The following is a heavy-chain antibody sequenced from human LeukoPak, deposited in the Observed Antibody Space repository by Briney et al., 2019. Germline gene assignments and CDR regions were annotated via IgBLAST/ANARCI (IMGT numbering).Heavy chain of an antibody. D-gene: IGHD3-10*01. J-gene: IGHJ6*02. CDR1: GFTFSSYA. Sequence: PGGSLRLSCAASGFTFSSYAMSWVRQAPGKGLEWVSAISGSGGSTYYADSVKGRFTISRDNSKNTLYLQMNSLRAEDTAVYYCANYGGFGESPLRYGTDVWGQGTTVTASS. V-gene: IGHV3-23*01. CDR2: ISGSGGST. CDR3: ANYGGFGESPLRYGTDV.